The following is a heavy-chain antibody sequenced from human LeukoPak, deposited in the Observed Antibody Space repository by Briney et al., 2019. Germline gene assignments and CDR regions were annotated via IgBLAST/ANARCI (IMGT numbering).Heavy chain of an antibody. CDR1: GYTFTGYY. V-gene: IGHV1-2*06. J-gene: IGHJ6*03. D-gene: IGHD3-10*01. Sequence: ASVKVSCKASGYTFTGYYMHWVRQAPGQGLEWRGRINPNSGGTNYAQKFQGRVTMTRDTSISTAYMELSRLRSDDTAVYYCARENMYYYGSGSRDYYYYMDVWGKGTTVTVSS. CDR3: ARENMYYYGSGSRDYYYYMDV. CDR2: INPNSGGT.